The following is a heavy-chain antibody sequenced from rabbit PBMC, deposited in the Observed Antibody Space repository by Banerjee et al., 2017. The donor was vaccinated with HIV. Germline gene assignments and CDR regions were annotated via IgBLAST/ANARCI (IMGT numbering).Heavy chain of an antibody. CDR2: IVVGSSGST. Sequence: QEQLVESGGGLVQPEGSLTLTCTASGFSFSSSYYMCWVRQAPGKGLEWIAWIVVGSSGSTFYASWAKGRFTISKTSSTTVTLQMTSLTAADTATYFCAREDSSYVYAKLWGQGTLVTVS. J-gene: IGHJ3*01. CDR3: AREDSSYVYAKL. CDR1: GFSFSSSYY. D-gene: IGHD6-1*01. V-gene: IGHV1S45*01.